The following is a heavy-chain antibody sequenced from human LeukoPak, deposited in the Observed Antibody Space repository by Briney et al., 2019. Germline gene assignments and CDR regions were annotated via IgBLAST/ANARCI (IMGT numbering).Heavy chain of an antibody. J-gene: IGHJ4*02. CDR1: GYTLTGNH. V-gene: IGHV1-2*06. CDR2: INPYSGDT. CDR3: ARDQGSLTRSWYTGY. Sequence: ASVKVSCKASGYTLTGNHIHWVRQAPGQGLEWMGRINPYSGDTNFAQKFQGRVTMTRDTSITTAYMDLSSLTPDDTAVYFCARDQGSLTRSWYTGYWGQGTQVTVSS. D-gene: IGHD6-13*01.